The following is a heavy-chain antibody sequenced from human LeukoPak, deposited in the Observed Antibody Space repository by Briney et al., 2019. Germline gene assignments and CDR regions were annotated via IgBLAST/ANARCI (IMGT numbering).Heavy chain of an antibody. CDR1: GFTFSSYA. J-gene: IGHJ4*02. D-gene: IGHD5-12*01. V-gene: IGHV3-23*01. CDR3: ARSSGYSGYDSQY. Sequence: GGSLGLSCAASGFTFSSYAMSWVRQAPGKGLEWVSAISGSGGSTYYADSVKGRFTISRDNSKNTLYLQMNSLRAEDTAVYYCARSSGYSGYDSQYWGQGTLVTVSS. CDR2: ISGSGGST.